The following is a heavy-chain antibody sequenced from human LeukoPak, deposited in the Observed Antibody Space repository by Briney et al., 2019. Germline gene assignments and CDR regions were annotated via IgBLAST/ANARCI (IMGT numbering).Heavy chain of an antibody. CDR2: ISGSGGGT. V-gene: IGHV3-23*01. Sequence: GVSLRLSCEASGLTFNKYGVRWVRQAPGKGLEGGSNISGSGGGTHYASSVKDRAAISRDNSQNTVDLQINGLRAQPTAVYFCVKWDANYYSMDVWGRGTTVTVSS. J-gene: IGHJ6*03. CDR1: GLTFNKYG. D-gene: IGHD1-26*01. CDR3: VKWDANYYSMDV.